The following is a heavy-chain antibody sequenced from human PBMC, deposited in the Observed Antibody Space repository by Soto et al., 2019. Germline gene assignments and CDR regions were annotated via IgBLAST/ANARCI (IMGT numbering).Heavy chain of an antibody. Sequence: ASVKVSCKASGYTFTSYVISWVRQAPAQGLEWMGWISAYNGNTNFAQKHQGRDNMTTDTSTSTAYMELRSLRSDDTAVYYCARVVATVAGPYGMDVWGQGTTVTVSS. CDR1: GYTFTSYV. CDR3: ARVVATVAGPYGMDV. D-gene: IGHD6-19*01. CDR2: ISAYNGNT. J-gene: IGHJ6*02. V-gene: IGHV1-18*01.